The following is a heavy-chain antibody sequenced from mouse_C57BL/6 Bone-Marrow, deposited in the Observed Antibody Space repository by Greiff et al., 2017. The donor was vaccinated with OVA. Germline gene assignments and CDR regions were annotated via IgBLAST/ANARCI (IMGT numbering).Heavy chain of an antibody. CDR3: AKTVPYYYAMDY. CDR2: IWRGGST. D-gene: IGHD6-1*01. Sequence: QVQLKESGPGLVQPSQSLSITCTVSGFSLTSYGVHWVRQSPGKGLEWLGVIWRGGSTDYNAAFMSRLSITKDNSKSQVIFKMNSLQADDTAIYYCAKTVPYYYAMDYWGQGTSVTVSS. J-gene: IGHJ4*01. CDR1: GFSLTSYG. V-gene: IGHV2-5*01.